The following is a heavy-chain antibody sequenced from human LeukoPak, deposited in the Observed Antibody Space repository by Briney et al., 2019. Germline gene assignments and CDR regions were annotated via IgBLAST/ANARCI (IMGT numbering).Heavy chain of an antibody. D-gene: IGHD3-10*01. CDR1: GYTFTGYY. J-gene: IGHJ4*02. Sequence: ALVKVSCKASGYTFTGYYMHWVRQAPGQGLEWMGWINPNSGGTNYAQKFQGRVTMTRDTSISTAYMELDRLRFDDTAVYYCARDSGEVPDYWGQGTLVTVSS. V-gene: IGHV1-2*02. CDR2: INPNSGGT. CDR3: ARDSGEVPDY.